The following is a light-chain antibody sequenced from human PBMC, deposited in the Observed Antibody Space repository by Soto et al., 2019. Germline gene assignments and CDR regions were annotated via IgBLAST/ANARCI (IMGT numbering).Light chain of an antibody. CDR2: GTS. CDR3: QQYGSSPKT. Sequence: EIVMTQSPVTLSVSPGERATLSCRASQNISRSLAWYQQKPGQGPSLLIYGTSTRAGGVPARFSGGGSGTDFTLTISRLEPEDFAVYYCQQYGSSPKTFGQGTKVDI. J-gene: IGKJ1*01. CDR1: QNISRS. V-gene: IGKV3-20*01.